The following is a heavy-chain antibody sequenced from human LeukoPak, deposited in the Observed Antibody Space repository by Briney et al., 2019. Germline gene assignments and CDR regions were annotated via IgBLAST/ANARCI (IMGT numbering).Heavy chain of an antibody. Sequence: PGASVKVSCKASGYTFTNYGISWVRQAPGKGLQFVGWISAYSGDTNYVQELQGRVTMSTDTSTSTAYMELRSLRSDDTAVYYCVRDDPRTLNTIYGVVPIDDTFDIWGQGTKVTVS. J-gene: IGHJ3*02. CDR1: GYTFTNYG. CDR2: ISAYSGDT. D-gene: IGHD3-3*01. CDR3: VRDDPRTLNTIYGVVPIDDTFDI. V-gene: IGHV1-18*01.